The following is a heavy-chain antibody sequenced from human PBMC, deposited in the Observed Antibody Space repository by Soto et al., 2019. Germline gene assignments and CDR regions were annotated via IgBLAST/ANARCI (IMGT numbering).Heavy chain of an antibody. V-gene: IGHV4-59*08. CDR1: GGSIGNSY. CDR2: IYYSGSS. D-gene: IGHD6-13*01. Sequence: QVQLQESGPGLVKPSETLSLTCTVSGGSIGNSYWSWIRQSPGKGLEWIGYIYYSGSSNYNPSLESRVXXXVXXSKNQFSLKLSSVPAADTAVYYCARHSSSWPIFDSWGQGTLVIVSS. CDR3: ARHSSSWPIFDS. J-gene: IGHJ4*02.